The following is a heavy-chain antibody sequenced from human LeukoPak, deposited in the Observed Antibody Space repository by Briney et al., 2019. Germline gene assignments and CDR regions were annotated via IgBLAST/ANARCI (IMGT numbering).Heavy chain of an antibody. CDR2: ISRSSITK. Sequence: GGSLRLSCTASGFSFSSSSLNWVRQAPGKGLEWVSYISRSSITKFCADSVKGRFTISRDNSKNTLYLQMNSLRAEDTAVYYCARDRNREYPDYFDYWGQGTLVTVSS. V-gene: IGHV3-48*01. J-gene: IGHJ4*02. D-gene: IGHD1-14*01. CDR3: ARDRNREYPDYFDY. CDR1: GFSFSSSS.